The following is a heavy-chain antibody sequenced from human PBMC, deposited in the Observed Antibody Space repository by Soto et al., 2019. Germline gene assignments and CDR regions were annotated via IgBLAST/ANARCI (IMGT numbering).Heavy chain of an antibody. V-gene: IGHV5-51*01. J-gene: IGHJ6*02. D-gene: IGHD1-26*01. CDR2: IYPGDSDT. Sequence: PGESLKISCKGSGYSFTSYWIGWVLQIPWKGLEWMGIIYPGDSDTRYSPSFQGQVTISADKSISTAYLQWSSLKASDTAMYYCATLVGATASHYYYYGMDVWGQGTTVTVS. CDR1: GYSFTSYW. CDR3: ATLVGATASHYYYYGMDV.